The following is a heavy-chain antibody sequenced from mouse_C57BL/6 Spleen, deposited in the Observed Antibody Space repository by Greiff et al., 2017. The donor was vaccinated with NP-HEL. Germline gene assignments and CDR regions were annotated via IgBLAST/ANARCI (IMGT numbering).Heavy chain of an antibody. CDR2: IDPSDSET. D-gene: IGHD2-2*01. J-gene: IGHJ3*01. V-gene: IGHV1-52*01. CDR1: GYTFTSYW. Sequence: VQLQQPGAELVRPGSSVKLSCKASGYTFTSYWMHWVKQRPIQGLEWIGNIDPSDSETHYNQKFKDKATLTVDKSSSTAYMQLSSLTSEDSAVYYCAIYYGYDGIAYWGQGTLVTVSA. CDR3: AIYYGYDGIAY.